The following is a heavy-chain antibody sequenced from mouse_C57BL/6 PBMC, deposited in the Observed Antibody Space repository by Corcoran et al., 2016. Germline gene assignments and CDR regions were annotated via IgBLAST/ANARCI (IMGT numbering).Heavy chain of an antibody. CDR1: GYTFTTYG. D-gene: IGHD3-3*01. CDR3: ARGDDWFAY. J-gene: IGHJ3*01. CDR2: INTYSGVP. V-gene: IGHV9-3*01. Sequence: QIQLVQSGPELKKPGETVKISCKASGYTFTTYGMSWVQQAPGKGLKWMGWINTYSGVPTYADDFKGRFAFSLETSASTAYLQINNLKNEDTATYFCARGDDWFAYWGQGTLVTVSA.